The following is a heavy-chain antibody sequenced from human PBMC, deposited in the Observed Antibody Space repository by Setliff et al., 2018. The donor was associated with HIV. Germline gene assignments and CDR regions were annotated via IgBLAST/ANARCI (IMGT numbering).Heavy chain of an antibody. D-gene: IGHD2-8*01. CDR1: GDSVNNGGFF. Sequence: SETLSLTCSVTGDSVNNGGFFWNRIRQTPGKGLEWIGNVYYRGSTKYNPSLKSRVTLSVDTSKNQFDLKVNSVTAADTAVYYCARGTLNYLDYWGQGALVTVSS. V-gene: IGHV4-61*08. CDR2: VYYRGST. J-gene: IGHJ4*02. CDR3: ARGTLNYLDY.